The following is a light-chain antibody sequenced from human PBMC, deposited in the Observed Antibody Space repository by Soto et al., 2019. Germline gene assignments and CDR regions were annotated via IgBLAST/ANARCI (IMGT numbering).Light chain of an antibody. CDR1: QSVTSNY. J-gene: IGKJ4*01. Sequence: EIVLTQSPGTLSLSPGDRATLSCRASQSVTSNYLAWYQQKPGQAPRLLLYGASRRAIGIPDRFSGSGSGTDFTLTISRRQHEDFAVYYCQQYYTSPPLTFGGGTKVEIK. V-gene: IGKV3-20*01. CDR3: QQYYTSPPLT. CDR2: GAS.